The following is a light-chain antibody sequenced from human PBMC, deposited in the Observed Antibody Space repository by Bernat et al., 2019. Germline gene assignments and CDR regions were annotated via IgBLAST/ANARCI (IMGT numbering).Light chain of an antibody. CDR1: SSDVGGYNY. Sequence: QSALTQPPSASGSPGQSVAISCTGTSSDVGGYNYVSWYQQHPGKAPKLLIYEVTQRPSGVPDRFSGSKSGNTASLTVAGLQAEDEADYYCSSLAGSDNWVFGGGTKLTVL. J-gene: IGLJ3*02. CDR2: EVT. CDR3: SSLAGSDNWV. V-gene: IGLV2-8*01.